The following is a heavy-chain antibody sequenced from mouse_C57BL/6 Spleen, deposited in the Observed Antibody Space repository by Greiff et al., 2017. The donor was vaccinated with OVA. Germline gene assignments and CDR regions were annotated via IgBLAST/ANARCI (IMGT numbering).Heavy chain of an antibody. J-gene: IGHJ3*01. V-gene: IGHV5-12*01. CDR3: ARQDWDVWFAY. D-gene: IGHD4-1*01. CDR2: ISNGGGST. Sequence: EVHLVESGGGLVQPGGSLKLSCAASGFTFSDSYMYWVRQTPEKRLEWVAYISNGGGSTYYPDTVKGRFTIARDNAKNTLYLQMIRLKSEDTARYYCARQDWDVWFAYWGQGTLVTVSA. CDR1: GFTFSDSY.